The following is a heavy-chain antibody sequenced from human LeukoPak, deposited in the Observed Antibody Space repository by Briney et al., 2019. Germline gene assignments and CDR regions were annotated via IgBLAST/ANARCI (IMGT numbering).Heavy chain of an antibody. CDR1: GFTFSSYA. V-gene: IGHV3-30-3*01. Sequence: PGGSLRLSCAASGFTFSSYAMHWVRQAPGKGLEWVAVISYDGSNKYYADSVKGRFTISRDNSKNTLLLEMNSLRAEDTAVYYCAREAYGDHYFDSWGQGTLVTVSS. CDR3: AREAYGDHYFDS. J-gene: IGHJ4*02. D-gene: IGHD4-17*01. CDR2: ISYDGSNK.